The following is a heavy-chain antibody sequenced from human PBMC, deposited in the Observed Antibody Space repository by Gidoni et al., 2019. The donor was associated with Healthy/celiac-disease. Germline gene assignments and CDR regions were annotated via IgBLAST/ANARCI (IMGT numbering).Heavy chain of an antibody. CDR3: ARLRITGTTDFDY. D-gene: IGHD1-20*01. J-gene: IGHJ4*02. CDR2: RKQDGSEK. Sequence: EVQLVESGGGLVQPGGSLRLSCAASGFTFSSYWMSWVRQAPGKGLEWVANRKQDGSEKYYVDSVKGRFTISRDNAKNSLYLQMNSLRAEDTAVYYCARLRITGTTDFDYWGQGTLVTVSS. CDR1: GFTFSSYW. V-gene: IGHV3-7*01.